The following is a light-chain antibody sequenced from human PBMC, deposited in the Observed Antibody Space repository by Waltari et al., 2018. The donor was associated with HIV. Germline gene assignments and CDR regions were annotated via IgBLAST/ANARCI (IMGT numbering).Light chain of an antibody. J-gene: IGKJ4*01. V-gene: IGKV1-39*01. Sequence: DIRMTQSPSSLSASVGDSVTITCRASQNIGNYLNWYQQKPGKAPQLLIYAESNLQRGVASRFSGSGSGTDFTLSISPLHPEDFATYYCQQSYSTPFTFGVGTRVDI. CDR3: QQSYSTPFT. CDR1: QNIGNY. CDR2: AES.